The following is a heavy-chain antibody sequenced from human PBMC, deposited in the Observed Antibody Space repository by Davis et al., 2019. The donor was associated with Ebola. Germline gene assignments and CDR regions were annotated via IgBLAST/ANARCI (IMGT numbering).Heavy chain of an antibody. CDR2: ITSDGSST. CDR1: GFTFINYW. D-gene: IGHD2-15*01. CDR3: ARDFGGD. V-gene: IGHV3-74*01. Sequence: PGGSLRLSCAASGFTFINYWMHWVRQAPGKGLVWVSRITSDGSSTTYADSVKGRFTISRDNSKNTLYLQMNSLRAEDTAVYYCARDFGGDWGQGTLVTVSS. J-gene: IGHJ4*02.